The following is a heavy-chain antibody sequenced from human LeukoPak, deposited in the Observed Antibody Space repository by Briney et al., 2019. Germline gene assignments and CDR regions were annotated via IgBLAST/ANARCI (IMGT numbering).Heavy chain of an antibody. CDR1: GFTFSSYA. D-gene: IGHD3-16*01. CDR3: AKVCLLTVYSPAS. CDR2: ISGSGGST. J-gene: IGHJ5*02. V-gene: IGHV3-23*01. Sequence: PGGSLRLSCAASGFTFSSYAMSWVRQAPGKGLEGVSTISGSGGSTYYADFVKGRFTISRDNSKNTLFLQMHSLRAEDTAVYYCAKVCLLTVYSPASWGQGTLVTVSS.